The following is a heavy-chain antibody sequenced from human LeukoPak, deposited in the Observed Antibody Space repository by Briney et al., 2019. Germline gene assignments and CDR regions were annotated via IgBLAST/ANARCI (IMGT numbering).Heavy chain of an antibody. J-gene: IGHJ4*02. CDR2: VSGYNGNT. Sequence: ASVKVSCKTSDTFSRHGITWVRQAPGQGFEWMVWVSGYNGNTNYAQSVQGRVTMTTDTSTNTAYMELRSLRSDDTAVYYCAKDIHPGLDSGASCCFDYWGQGTPVTVSS. CDR3: AKDIHPGLDSGASCCFDY. V-gene: IGHV1-18*01. CDR1: DTFSRHG. D-gene: IGHD3-22*01.